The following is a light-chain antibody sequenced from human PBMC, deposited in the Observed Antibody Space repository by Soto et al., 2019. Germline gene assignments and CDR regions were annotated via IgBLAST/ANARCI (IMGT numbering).Light chain of an antibody. CDR1: QSISTE. CDR2: SAS. Sequence: EIAMTQSPATLSVSPGERATLSSRASQSISTELAWYQQKPGQPPRLLIYSASTRATGVPARFTGSGSGSEFTLTISGLQSEDFAVYYCQQGHNWPLTFGQGTRLEI. J-gene: IGKJ2*01. CDR3: QQGHNWPLT. V-gene: IGKV3-15*01.